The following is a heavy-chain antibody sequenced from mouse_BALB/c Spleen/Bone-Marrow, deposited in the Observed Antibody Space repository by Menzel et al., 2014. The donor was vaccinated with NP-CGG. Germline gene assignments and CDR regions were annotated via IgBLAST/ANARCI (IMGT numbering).Heavy chain of an antibody. CDR3: ARWRYGYAMDY. J-gene: IGHJ4*01. D-gene: IGHD2-14*01. V-gene: IGHV5-17*02. Sequence: EVMLVESGGGLVQPGGSRKLSCAASGFTFSSLGMHWVRQAPEKGLEWVAYISSGSSTIYYADTVKGRFTISRDNPKNTLFLQMTSLRSEDTAMYYCARWRYGYAMDYWGQGTSVAVSS. CDR2: ISSGSSTI. CDR1: GFTFSSLG.